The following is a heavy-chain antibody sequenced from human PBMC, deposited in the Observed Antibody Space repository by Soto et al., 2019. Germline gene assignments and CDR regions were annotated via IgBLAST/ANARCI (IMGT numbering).Heavy chain of an antibody. D-gene: IGHD3-10*01. J-gene: IGHJ3*02. V-gene: IGHV3-30-3*01. CDR1: GFTFSSYA. CDR3: ARDRVSSGDAFDI. Sequence: QVQLVESGGGVVQPGRSLRLSCAASGFTFSSYAMHWVRQAPGKGLEWVAVISYDGSNKYYADSVKGRFTISRDNSKNTLYLQMNSLRAEDTAVYYCARDRVSSGDAFDIWGQGTMVTVSS. CDR2: ISYDGSNK.